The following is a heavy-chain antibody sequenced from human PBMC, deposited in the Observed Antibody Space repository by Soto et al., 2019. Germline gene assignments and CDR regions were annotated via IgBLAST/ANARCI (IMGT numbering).Heavy chain of an antibody. Sequence: GASVKVSCKASGFTFSSFAMQWVRQARGQRLEWIGWIVVGSGNTNSAQKFQERVTITRDMSTNTVYMELSSLRSEDTAVYYCAAPLGYCSGANCYEVGYWG. CDR3: AAPLGYCSGANCYEVGY. CDR2: IVVGSGNT. J-gene: IGHJ4*01. V-gene: IGHV1-58*02. D-gene: IGHD2-2*01. CDR1: GFTFSSFA.